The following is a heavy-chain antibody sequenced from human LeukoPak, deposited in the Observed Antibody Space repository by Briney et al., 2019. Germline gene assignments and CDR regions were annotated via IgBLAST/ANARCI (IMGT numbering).Heavy chain of an antibody. CDR1: GFTFRSYE. D-gene: IGHD1-26*01. CDR3: ASFRMGATTGFDY. Sequence: GGSLRLSCAASGFTFRSYEMHWVRQAPGKGLEWVSVIYSGGSTYYADSVKGRFTISRDNSKNTLYLQMNSLRAEDTAVYYCASFRMGATTGFDYWDQGTLVTVSS. CDR2: IYSGGST. J-gene: IGHJ4*02. V-gene: IGHV3-53*01.